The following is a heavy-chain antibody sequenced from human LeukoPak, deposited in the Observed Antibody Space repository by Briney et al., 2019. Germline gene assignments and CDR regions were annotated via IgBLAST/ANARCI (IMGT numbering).Heavy chain of an antibody. Sequence: GGSLRLSCAASGFTVRNNYMTWVRQAPGKGLEWVSIIYSGCSTYYSDSVNGRFIISRDNSKNTLFLQMNSLRAEDTAVYYCAREARHFGVVIYYFDYWGQGTLVTVSS. D-gene: IGHD3-3*01. V-gene: IGHV3-66*01. CDR1: GFTVRNNY. CDR2: IYSGCST. J-gene: IGHJ4*02. CDR3: AREARHFGVVIYYFDY.